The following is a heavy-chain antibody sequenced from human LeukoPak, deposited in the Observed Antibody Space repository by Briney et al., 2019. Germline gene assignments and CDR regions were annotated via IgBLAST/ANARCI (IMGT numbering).Heavy chain of an antibody. CDR3: ARPSRSTGPAY. Sequence: GGSLRLSCAASGFIFSNYSMNWVRQAPGKGLEWVSWISSTSNTIYYADAVKGRFTISRDNAKNSLDLQMNSLRDEDTAVYYCARPSRSTGPAYWGQGTLVTVSS. CDR2: ISSTSNTI. D-gene: IGHD2-2*01. J-gene: IGHJ4*02. V-gene: IGHV3-48*02. CDR1: GFIFSNYS.